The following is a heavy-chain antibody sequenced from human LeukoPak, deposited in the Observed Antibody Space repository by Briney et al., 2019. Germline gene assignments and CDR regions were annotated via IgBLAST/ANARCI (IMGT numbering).Heavy chain of an antibody. CDR1: GGSFSGYY. J-gene: IGHJ4*02. V-gene: IGHV4-34*01. CDR3: ARGAMTTTSTFDY. D-gene: IGHD5-24*01. Sequence: SETLSLTCAVYGGSFSGYYWSWIRQPPGKGLEWIGEINHSGSTNYNPSLKSRVTISVDTSKNQFSLKLSSVTAADTAVYYCARGAMTTTSTFDYWGQGTLVTVSS. CDR2: INHSGST.